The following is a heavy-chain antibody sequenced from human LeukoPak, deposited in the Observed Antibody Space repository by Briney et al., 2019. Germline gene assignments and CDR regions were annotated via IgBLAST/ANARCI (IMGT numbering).Heavy chain of an antibody. Sequence: GSLRLSCAASGFTVSSNYMSWVRQAPGKGLEWVSVIYSGGSTYYAGSVKGRFTISRDNSKNTLYLQMNSLRAEDTAVYYCARDSLAAAGAFDYWGRGTLVTVSS. CDR3: ARDSLAAAGAFDY. J-gene: IGHJ4*02. V-gene: IGHV3-53*01. CDR2: IYSGGST. D-gene: IGHD6-13*01. CDR1: GFTVSSNY.